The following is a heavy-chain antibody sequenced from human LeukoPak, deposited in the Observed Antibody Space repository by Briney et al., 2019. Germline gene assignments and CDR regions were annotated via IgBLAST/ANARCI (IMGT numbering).Heavy chain of an antibody. J-gene: IGHJ5*02. Sequence: SETLSLTCTVSGGSISSSSYYWGWIRQPPGKGLEWIGSIYYSGSTYYNPSLKSRVTISVDTSKNQFSLKLSSVTAADTAVYYCARALYCSSTSCYTRLWFDPWGQGTLVTVSS. CDR1: GGSISSSSYY. V-gene: IGHV4-39*07. D-gene: IGHD2-2*02. CDR2: IYYSGST. CDR3: ARALYCSSTSCYTRLWFDP.